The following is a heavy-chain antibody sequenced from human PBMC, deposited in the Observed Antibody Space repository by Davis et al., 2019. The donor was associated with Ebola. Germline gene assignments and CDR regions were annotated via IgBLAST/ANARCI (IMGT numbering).Heavy chain of an antibody. J-gene: IGHJ5*02. D-gene: IGHD3-16*02. Sequence: GGSLRLSCAASGFTFSSYAVSWVRQAPGKGLEWVSAISGSGGSTYYADSVKGRFTISRDNSKNTLYLQMNSLRAEDTAVYYCAKDMITFGGVIALGWFDPWGQGTLVTVSS. CDR3: AKDMITFGGVIALGWFDP. V-gene: IGHV3-23*01. CDR2: ISGSGGST. CDR1: GFTFSSYA.